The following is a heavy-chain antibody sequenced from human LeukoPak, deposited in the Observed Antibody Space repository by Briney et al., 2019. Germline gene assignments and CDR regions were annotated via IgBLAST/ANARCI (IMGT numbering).Heavy chain of an antibody. J-gene: IGHJ4*02. CDR1: GFIVSTNY. Sequence: GGSLRLSCAASGFIVSTNYMSWVRQAPGQGLEWVSVIYSGGAIHYADSVKGRFTISRDNSKNTLYLQMNSLRAEDTAMYYCARWHSSGKPDPFDYWGQGTLVIVSS. V-gene: IGHV3-53*01. D-gene: IGHD6-19*01. CDR3: ARWHSSGKPDPFDY. CDR2: IYSGGAI.